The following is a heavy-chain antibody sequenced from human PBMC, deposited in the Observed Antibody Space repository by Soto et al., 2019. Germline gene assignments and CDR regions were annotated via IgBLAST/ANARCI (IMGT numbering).Heavy chain of an antibody. J-gene: IGHJ4*02. CDR3: ATDERDVCSSINCHHFDH. Sequence: ASVKVSCKAAGTTYGISWVRQAPGQGLEWMGWISLHNGNTNNAPKLQGRVTMTTDTSTSTTYMELRSLRSDDTAVYYCATDERDVCSSINCHHFDHWGQGTLVTVSS. V-gene: IGHV1-18*04. CDR1: GTTYG. CDR2: ISLHNGNT. D-gene: IGHD2-2*01.